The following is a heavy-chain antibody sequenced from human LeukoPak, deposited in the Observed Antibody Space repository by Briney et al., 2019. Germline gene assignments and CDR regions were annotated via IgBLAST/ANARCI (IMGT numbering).Heavy chain of an antibody. V-gene: IGHV1-18*01. CDR2: ISAYNGNT. Sequence: ASVKVSCKASGYTFTSYGISWVRQAPGQGLEWMGWISAYNGNTNYAQKLQGRVTMTTDTSTSTAYMEPRSLRSDDTAVYYCARGGYYYDSSGYYLYWGQGTLVTVSS. D-gene: IGHD3-22*01. J-gene: IGHJ4*02. CDR3: ARGGYYYDSSGYYLY. CDR1: GYTFTSYG.